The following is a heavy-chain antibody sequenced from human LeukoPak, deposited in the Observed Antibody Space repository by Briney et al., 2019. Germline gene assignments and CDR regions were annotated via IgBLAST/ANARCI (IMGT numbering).Heavy chain of an antibody. CDR3: AAGYYSSSCPGTDY. J-gene: IGHJ4*02. CDR1: GFTFTSSA. V-gene: IGHV1-58*02. Sequence: SVKVSCKASGFTFTSSAMQWVRQARGQRLEWIGWIVVGSGNTNYAQKFQERVTITRDMSTSTAYMELSSLRSEDTAVYYCAAGYYSSSCPGTDYWGQGTLVTVSS. D-gene: IGHD6-13*01. CDR2: IVVGSGNT.